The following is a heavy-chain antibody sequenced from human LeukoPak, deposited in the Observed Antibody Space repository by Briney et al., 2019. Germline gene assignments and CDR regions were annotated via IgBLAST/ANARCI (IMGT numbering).Heavy chain of an antibody. Sequence: GGSLRLSCAASGFTFSSYSMSWVRQAPGKGLEWVSAISGSGGSTYYAASVKGRFTISRDNSKNTLYLQLNSLRAEDTAVYYCAKHVGVVAATSYYFDYWGQGTLVTVSS. J-gene: IGHJ4*02. CDR3: AKHVGVVAATSYYFDY. V-gene: IGHV3-23*01. D-gene: IGHD2-15*01. CDR1: GFTFSSYS. CDR2: ISGSGGST.